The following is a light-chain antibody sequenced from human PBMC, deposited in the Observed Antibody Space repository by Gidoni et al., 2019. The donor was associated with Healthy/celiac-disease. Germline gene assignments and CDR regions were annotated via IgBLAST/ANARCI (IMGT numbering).Light chain of an antibody. J-gene: IGLJ2*01. CDR2: DVS. V-gene: IGLV2-14*01. CDR3: SSYTSSSTPVV. CDR1: SSYVGGYNY. Sequence: QSALTQPASVSGSPGQSITISCTGTSSYVGGYNYVSWYQQHPGKAPKLMIYDVSNRPSGVSNRFSGSKSGNTASLTISGLQAEDEADYYCSSYTSSSTPVVFGGGTKLTGL.